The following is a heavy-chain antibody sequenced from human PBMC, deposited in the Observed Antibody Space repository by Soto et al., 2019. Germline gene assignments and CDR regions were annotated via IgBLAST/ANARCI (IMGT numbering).Heavy chain of an antibody. J-gene: IGHJ6*02. CDR3: ARASHSAVVISRVLYYGMDV. CDR2: ISSSGSTI. Sequence: PGGSLRLSCAASGFTFSSYEMNWVRQAPGKGLEWVSYISSSGSTIYYADSVKGRFTISRDNAKNSLYLQMNRLRAEDTAVYYCARASHSAVVISRVLYYGMDVWGQGTTVTVYS. D-gene: IGHD3-22*01. V-gene: IGHV3-48*03. CDR1: GFTFSSYE.